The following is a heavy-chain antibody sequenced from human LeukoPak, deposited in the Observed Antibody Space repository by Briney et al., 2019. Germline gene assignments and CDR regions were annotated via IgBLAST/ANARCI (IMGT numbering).Heavy chain of an antibody. V-gene: IGHV3-15*01. D-gene: IGHD3-9*01. Sequence: PGGSLRLSCAASGFTFSNAWMSWVRQAPGKGLEWVGRIKSKTDGGTTDYAAPVKGRFTISRDDSKNTLYLQMNSLKTEDTAVYYCTTKFLGYFDWLLPHQNFDAFDIWGQGTMVTVSS. J-gene: IGHJ3*02. CDR1: GFTFSNAW. CDR3: TTKFLGYFDWLLPHQNFDAFDI. CDR2: IKSKTDGGTT.